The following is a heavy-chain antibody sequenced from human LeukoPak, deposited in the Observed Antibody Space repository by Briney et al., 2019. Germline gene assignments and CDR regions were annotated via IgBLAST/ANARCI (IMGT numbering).Heavy chain of an antibody. V-gene: IGHV4-34*01. J-gene: IGHJ3*02. CDR2: IEHSGST. D-gene: IGHD2-2*01. CDR1: GGSFSDYY. CDR3: ARDHCSSISCHSGAFDI. Sequence: TSETLSLTCAVYGGSFSDYYWSWIRQPPGEGLEWIGEIEHSGSTNYNPSLKSRVTISVDTSKNQFSLKLGSVTAADTAVYYCARDHCSSISCHSGAFDIWGQGTMVTVSS.